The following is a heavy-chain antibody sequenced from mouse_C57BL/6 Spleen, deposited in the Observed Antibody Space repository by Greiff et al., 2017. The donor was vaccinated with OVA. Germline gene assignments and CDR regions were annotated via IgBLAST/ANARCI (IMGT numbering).Heavy chain of an antibody. V-gene: IGHV5-4*03. Sequence: EVKVVESGGGLVKPGGSLKLSCAASGFTFSSYAMSWVRQTPEKRLEWVATISDGGSYTYYPDNVKGRFTISRDNAKNNLYLQMSHLKSEDTAMYYCARDSNSFAYWGQETLVTVSA. CDR1: GFTFSSYA. CDR2: ISDGGSYT. CDR3: ARDSNSFAY. D-gene: IGHD2-5*01. J-gene: IGHJ3*01.